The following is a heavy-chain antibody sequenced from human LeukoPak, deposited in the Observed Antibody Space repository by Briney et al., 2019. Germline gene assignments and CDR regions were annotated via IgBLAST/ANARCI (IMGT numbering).Heavy chain of an antibody. J-gene: IGHJ4*02. CDR2: ISYDGSNK. Sequence: RGRSLRLSCAASGFTGRSCGIRWVRQAPGKGLEWVAVISYDGSNKYYADSVKGRFTISRDNSKNTLYLQMNSLRAEDTAVYYCARGGSGWYGFDYWGQGTLVTVSS. D-gene: IGHD6-19*01. V-gene: IGHV3-30-3*01. CDR1: GFTGRSCG. CDR3: ARGGSGWYGFDY.